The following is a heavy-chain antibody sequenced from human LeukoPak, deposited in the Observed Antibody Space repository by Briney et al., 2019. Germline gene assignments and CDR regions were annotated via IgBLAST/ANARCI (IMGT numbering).Heavy chain of an antibody. D-gene: IGHD6-19*01. Sequence: GSLRLSCAASGFAFSSYEMNWVRQPPGKGLEWIGEINHSGSTNYNPSLKSRVTISVDTSKNQFSLKLSSVTAADTAVYYCARSRGVSSGWTLDNWFDPWGQGTLVTVSS. CDR1: GFAFSSYE. J-gene: IGHJ5*02. V-gene: IGHV4-34*01. CDR3: ARSRGVSSGWTLDNWFDP. CDR2: INHSGST.